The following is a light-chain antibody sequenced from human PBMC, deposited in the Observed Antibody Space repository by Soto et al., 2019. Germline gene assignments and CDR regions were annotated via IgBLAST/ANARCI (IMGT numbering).Light chain of an antibody. J-gene: IGKJ1*01. V-gene: IGKV1-27*01. CDR2: AAS. CDR3: QHYNSYGT. CDR1: QGISNY. Sequence: IQLTQSPSSLSASVGDRVTITCRASQGISNYLAWYQQKPGKVPKLLIYAASTLQSGVPSRFSGSGSGTEFTLTISSLQPDDFATYYCQHYNSYGTFGQGTKV.